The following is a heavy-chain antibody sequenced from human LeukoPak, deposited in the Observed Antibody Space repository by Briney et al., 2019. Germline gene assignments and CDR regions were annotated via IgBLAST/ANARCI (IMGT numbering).Heavy chain of an antibody. CDR1: GFTFSSYW. CDR2: ISGSGGST. V-gene: IGHV3-23*01. CDR3: AKDRDYYDSSGYSLDY. J-gene: IGHJ4*02. Sequence: GGSLRLSCAASGFTFSSYWMSWVRQAPGKGLEWVSAISGSGGSTYYADSVKGRFTISRDNSKNTLYLQMNSLRAEDTAVYYCAKDRDYYDSSGYSLDYWGQGTLVTVSS. D-gene: IGHD3-22*01.